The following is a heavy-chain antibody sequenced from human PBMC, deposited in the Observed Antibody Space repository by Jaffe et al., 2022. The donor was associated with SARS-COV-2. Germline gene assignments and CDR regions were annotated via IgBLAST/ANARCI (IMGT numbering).Heavy chain of an antibody. V-gene: IGHV3-9*01. J-gene: IGHJ1*01. D-gene: IGHD6-13*01. CDR1: GFSFDEYA. Sequence: EVQLVESGGGLVQPGRSLRLSCVASGFSFDEYAMHWVRQAPGKGLEWVSGISWNSANIAYADSVKGRFTISRDDAKNSLYLEMNGLRLEDTAFYFCTKDNLHFGSSSRPLFHHWGQGTLVTVSS. CDR2: ISWNSANI. CDR3: TKDNLHFGSSSRPLFHH.